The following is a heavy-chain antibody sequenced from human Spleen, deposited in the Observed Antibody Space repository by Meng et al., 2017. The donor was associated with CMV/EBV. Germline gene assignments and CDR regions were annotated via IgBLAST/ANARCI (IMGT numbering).Heavy chain of an antibody. Sequence: GGSLRLSCAASGFTFSSYAMHWVRQAPGKGLEWVAVISYDGSNKYYADSVKGRFTISRDNSKNTLYLQMNSLRAEDTAVYYCATEFVRFLEWLLYSFDYWGQGTLVTVSS. V-gene: IGHV3-30-3*01. CDR1: GFTFSSYA. J-gene: IGHJ4*02. CDR3: ATEFVRFLEWLLYSFDY. D-gene: IGHD3-3*01. CDR2: ISYDGSNK.